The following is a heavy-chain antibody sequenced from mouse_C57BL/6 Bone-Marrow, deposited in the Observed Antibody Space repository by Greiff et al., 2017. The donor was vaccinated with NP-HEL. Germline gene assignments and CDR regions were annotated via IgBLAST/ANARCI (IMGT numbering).Heavy chain of an antibody. V-gene: IGHV5-6*01. J-gene: IGHJ1*03. CDR1: GFTFSSYG. Sequence: EVMLVESGGDLVKPGGSLKLSCAASGFTFSSYGMSWVRQTPDKRLEWVATISSGGSYTYYLDSVKGRFTISRDNAKNTLYLQMSSLKSEDTAMYYCARPYVWGTGTTVTVSS. CDR2: ISSGGSYT. CDR3: ARPYV.